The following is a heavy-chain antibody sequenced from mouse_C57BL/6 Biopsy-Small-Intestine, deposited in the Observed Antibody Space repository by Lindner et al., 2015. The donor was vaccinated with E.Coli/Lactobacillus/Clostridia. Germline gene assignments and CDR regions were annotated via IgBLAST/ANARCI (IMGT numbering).Heavy chain of an antibody. J-gene: IGHJ1*01. CDR3: AREDEGRTYAMDV. CDR2: VNPHSGVT. D-gene: IGHD1-1*02. Sequence: SVKVSCKALGYTFSDYYINWVRQAPGQGLEWMGWVNPHSGVTKFAQKFQGRLTMTRDTSITTAYMELSDLGSDDTAVYYCAREDEGRTYAMDVWGQGTTVTVSS. CDR1: GYTFSDYY. V-gene: IGHV1-84*02.